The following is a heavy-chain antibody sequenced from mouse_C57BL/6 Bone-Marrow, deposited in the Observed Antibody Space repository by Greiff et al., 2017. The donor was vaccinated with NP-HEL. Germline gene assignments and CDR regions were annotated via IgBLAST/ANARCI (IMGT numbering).Heavy chain of an antibody. V-gene: IGHV3-8*01. CDR2: ISYSGST. J-gene: IGHJ4*01. Sequence: VKKLEYMGYISYSGSTYYNPSLKSRISITRDTSKNQYYLQLNSVTTEDTATYYCARLLRSRAMDYWGQGTSVTVSS. CDR3: ARLLRSRAMDY. D-gene: IGHD1-1*01.